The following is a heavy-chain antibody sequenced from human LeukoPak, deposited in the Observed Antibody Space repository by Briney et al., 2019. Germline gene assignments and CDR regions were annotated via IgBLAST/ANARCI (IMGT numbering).Heavy chain of an antibody. Sequence: SETLSLTCGVNGGSFSGYYWSWIRQPPGKGLEWIGEVNHSGSTNYNPSLKSRVTISVDTSKNQFSLKLSSVTAADTAVYYCARDARRGWFDPWGQGTLVTVSS. D-gene: IGHD3-10*01. CDR1: GGSFSGYY. CDR2: VNHSGST. V-gene: IGHV4-34*01. J-gene: IGHJ5*02. CDR3: ARDARRGWFDP.